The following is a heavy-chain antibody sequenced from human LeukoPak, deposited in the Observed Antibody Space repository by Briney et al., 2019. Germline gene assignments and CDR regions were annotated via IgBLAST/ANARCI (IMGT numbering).Heavy chain of an antibody. J-gene: IGHJ1*01. Sequence: SETLSLTCTVSGGSISSYYWSWIRQPPGKGLEWIGYIYYSGSTNYNPSLKSRVTISVDTSKNQFSLKLSSVTAADTAVYYCASYYSSGPPFQHWGQGTLVTVSS. CDR1: GGSISSYY. CDR2: IYYSGST. CDR3: ASYYSSGPPFQH. V-gene: IGHV4-59*01. D-gene: IGHD6-19*01.